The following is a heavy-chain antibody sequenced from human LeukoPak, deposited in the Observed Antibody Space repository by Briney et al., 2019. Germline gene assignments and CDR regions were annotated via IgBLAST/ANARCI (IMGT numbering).Heavy chain of an antibody. CDR3: ARDREEGYNSYYFDS. CDR2: INPSGGST. CDR1: GYTFTNYC. J-gene: IGHJ4*02. V-gene: IGHV1-46*01. D-gene: IGHD5-24*01. Sequence: GASVKVSCKASGYTFTNYCMHWVRQAPGQGLEWMGIINPSGGSTGYAQKFQGRFTMTRDTSTTTVYMELSSLRSEDTAVYYCARDREEGYNSYYFDSWGQGTLVIVSS.